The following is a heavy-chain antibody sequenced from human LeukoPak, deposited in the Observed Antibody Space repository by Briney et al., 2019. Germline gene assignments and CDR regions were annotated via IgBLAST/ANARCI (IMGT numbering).Heavy chain of an antibody. CDR1: GYTFINYD. CDR2: MNPNSGNT. Sequence: ASVKVSCKASGYTFINYDINWVRQATGQGLEWLGWMNPNSGNTGYAQKFQGRVTITRNTSISTAYMELSSLRYEETAVYYCARDQLPFFYDSSGYDAFDIWGQGTMVTVSS. CDR3: ARDQLPFFYDSSGYDAFDI. V-gene: IGHV1-8*03. J-gene: IGHJ3*02. D-gene: IGHD3-22*01.